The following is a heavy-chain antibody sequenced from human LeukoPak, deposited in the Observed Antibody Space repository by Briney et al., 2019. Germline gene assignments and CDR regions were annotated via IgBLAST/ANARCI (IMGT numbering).Heavy chain of an antibody. J-gene: IGHJ4*02. Sequence: GGSLRLSCGASGFTFSDYGVHWVRQAPGKGLEWVAVISYDGSNTYYADSVRGRFTISRDNSKSTLYVQMNRLRVEDTALYYCARDLALNYDFWSGYFDYWGQGTLVTVSS. CDR2: ISYDGSNT. CDR1: GFTFSDYG. D-gene: IGHD3-3*01. CDR3: ARDLALNYDFWSGYFDY. V-gene: IGHV3-30*19.